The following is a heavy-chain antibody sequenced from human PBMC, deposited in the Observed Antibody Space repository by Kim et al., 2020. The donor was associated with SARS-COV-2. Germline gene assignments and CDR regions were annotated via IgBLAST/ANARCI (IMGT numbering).Heavy chain of an antibody. D-gene: IGHD6-13*01. CDR1: GGSFSGYY. J-gene: IGHJ4*01. V-gene: IGHV4-34*01. Sequence: SETLSLTCAVYGGSFSGYYWSWIRHPPGKGLEWIGEINHSGSTNYNPSLKSRVTISVDTSKNQYSLKLRSVTVADTAVYYCARAKYSSGWYVGKYYLYY. CDR3: ARAKYSSGWYVGKYYLYY. CDR2: INHSGST.